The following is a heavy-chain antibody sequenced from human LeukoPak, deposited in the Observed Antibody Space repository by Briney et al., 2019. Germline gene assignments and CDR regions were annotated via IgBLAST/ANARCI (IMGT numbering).Heavy chain of an antibody. Sequence: ASVKVSCKASGGTFSSYAISWVRQAPGQGLEWMGGIIPIFGTANYAQKFQGRVTITADKSTSTAYMELSSLRSEDTAVYYCARVGGSGWYMGALDIWGQGTMVTVSS. CDR1: GGTFSSYA. V-gene: IGHV1-69*06. CDR3: ARVGGSGWYMGALDI. J-gene: IGHJ3*02. CDR2: IIPIFGTA. D-gene: IGHD6-19*01.